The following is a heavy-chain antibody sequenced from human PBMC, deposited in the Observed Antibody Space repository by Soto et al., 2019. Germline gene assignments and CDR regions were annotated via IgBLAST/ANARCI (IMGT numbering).Heavy chain of an antibody. V-gene: IGHV3-7*01. J-gene: IGHJ6*02. Sequence: GGSLRLSCAASGFTFSSYWMSWVRQAPGKGLEWVANIKQDGSEKYYVDSVKGRFTISRDNAKNSLYLQMNSLRAEDMAVYYCARDLLNRHYGSGSYYYYYYGMDVWGQGTTVTVSS. CDR3: ARDLLNRHYGSGSYYYYYYGMDV. CDR2: IKQDGSEK. D-gene: IGHD3-10*01. CDR1: GFTFSSYW.